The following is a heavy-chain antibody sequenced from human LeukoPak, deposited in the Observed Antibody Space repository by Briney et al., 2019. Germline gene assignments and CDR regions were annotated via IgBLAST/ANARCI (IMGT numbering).Heavy chain of an antibody. J-gene: IGHJ4*02. CDR3: ARAKGGSCCNFDY. V-gene: IGHV3-11*01. Sequence: GGSLRLSCAASGFTFSDYYMSCIRQAPGKGLEWVSYISSSGGTIYYADSVKGGITISRDNAKNSLYLQMNSLRAEDTAVYYCARAKGGSCCNFDYWGQGTLVTVSS. CDR2: ISSSGGTI. CDR1: GFTFSDYY. D-gene: IGHD2-15*01.